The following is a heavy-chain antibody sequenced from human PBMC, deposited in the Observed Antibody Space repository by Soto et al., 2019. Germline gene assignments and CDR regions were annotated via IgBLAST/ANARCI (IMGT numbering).Heavy chain of an antibody. J-gene: IGHJ6*02. D-gene: IGHD4-17*01. V-gene: IGHV3-7*03. CDR2: IDTDVSRK. CDR1: ECTFRNYW. Sequence: GGSQSLSCTASECTFRNYWVYWVLHAPGKGLEWVANIDTDVSRKNYVDSVKGRFIISRDNAKNSLFLQMNSLRADGTAVYYCGRVPLDGNYANGVDVWGQGTTVTLSS. CDR3: GRVPLDGNYANGVDV.